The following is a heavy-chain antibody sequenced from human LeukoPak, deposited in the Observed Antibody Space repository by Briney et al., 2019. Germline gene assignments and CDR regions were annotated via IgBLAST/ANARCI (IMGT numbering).Heavy chain of an antibody. Sequence: GGSLRLSCAASGFTFSSYWMSWVRQAPGKGLEWVANIKQDGSEKYYVDSVKGRFTISRDNAKNSLYLQMNSLRAEDTGLYYCATYGSGSGTFFDSWGQGTLVTVSS. D-gene: IGHD3-10*01. CDR1: GFTFSSYW. CDR3: ATYGSGSGTFFDS. CDR2: IKQDGSEK. J-gene: IGHJ4*01. V-gene: IGHV3-7*01.